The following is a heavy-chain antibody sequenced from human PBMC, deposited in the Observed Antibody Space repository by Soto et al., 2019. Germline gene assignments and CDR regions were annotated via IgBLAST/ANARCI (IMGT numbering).Heavy chain of an antibody. D-gene: IGHD3-9*01. V-gene: IGHV4-59*08. J-gene: IGHJ4*02. CDR3: ARHPSTLLRYFDWTFDY. CDR1: SGSISSYY. CDR2: IYYSGST. Sequence: PSDTLSLTCTVSSGSISSYYWSWIRQPPGKGLEWIGYIYYSGSTNYNPSLKSRVTISVDTSKNQFSLKLSSVTAADTAVYYCARHPSTLLRYFDWTFDYWGQGTLVNVSS.